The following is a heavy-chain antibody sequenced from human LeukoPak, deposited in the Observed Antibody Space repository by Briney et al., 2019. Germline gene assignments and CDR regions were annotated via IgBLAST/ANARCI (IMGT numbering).Heavy chain of an antibody. CDR2: MNPNSGNT. CDR1: GYTFTSYD. Sequence: GASVKVSCKASGYTFTSYDINWVRQATGQGLEWMGWMNPNSGNTGYAQKIQGRVTMTRNTSISTAYMELSSLRSEDTAVYYCARVPRDSSSVYYYYYYMDVWGKGTTVTVSS. V-gene: IGHV1-8*01. J-gene: IGHJ6*03. CDR3: ARVPRDSSSVYYYYYYMDV. D-gene: IGHD6-6*01.